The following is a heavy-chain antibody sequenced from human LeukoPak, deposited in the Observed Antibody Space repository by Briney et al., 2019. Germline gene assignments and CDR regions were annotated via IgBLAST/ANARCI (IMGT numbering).Heavy chain of an antibody. Sequence: ASVKVSCKASGYTFTGYHMHWVRQAPGQGLEWMGWINPNSGGTNYAQKFQGGVTMTRDTSISTAYMELSRLRSDDTAVYYSARAASPTRAFDYWGQGTLVTVSS. CDR1: GYTFTGYH. V-gene: IGHV1-2*02. J-gene: IGHJ4*02. CDR3: ARAASPTRAFDY. CDR2: INPNSGGT.